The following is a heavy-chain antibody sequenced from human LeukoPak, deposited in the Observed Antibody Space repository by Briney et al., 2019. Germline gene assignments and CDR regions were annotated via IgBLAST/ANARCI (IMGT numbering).Heavy chain of an antibody. D-gene: IGHD4-17*01. J-gene: IGHJ4*02. Sequence: GASVKVSCKASGYTFTSYDINWVRQATGQGLEWMGWMNPNSGNTGYAQKFQGRVTITRNTSISTAYMELSSLRSEGTAVYYCARGLGDGDVFDYWGQGTLVTVSS. CDR3: ARGLGDGDVFDY. V-gene: IGHV1-8*03. CDR2: MNPNSGNT. CDR1: GYTFTSYD.